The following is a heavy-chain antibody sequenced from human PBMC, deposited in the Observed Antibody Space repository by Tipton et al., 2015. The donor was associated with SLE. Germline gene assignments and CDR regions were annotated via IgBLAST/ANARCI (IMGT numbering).Heavy chain of an antibody. Sequence: TLSLTCTVSGGSISSYYWSWIRQPPGKGLEWIGTIYYSGSTYYYPSLKSRITISVDTSKIQFSLKLSSVTAADTAVYYCARGRLLEWLSTYYYYYGMDVWGHGTTVTVSS. CDR1: GGSISSYY. J-gene: IGHJ6*02. CDR2: IYYSGST. CDR3: ARGRLLEWLSTYYYYYGMDV. V-gene: IGHV4-59*12. D-gene: IGHD3-3*01.